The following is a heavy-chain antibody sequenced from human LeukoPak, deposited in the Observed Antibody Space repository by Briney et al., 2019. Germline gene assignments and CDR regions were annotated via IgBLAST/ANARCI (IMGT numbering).Heavy chain of an antibody. D-gene: IGHD1-1*01. CDR1: GFTFSGHW. V-gene: IGHV3-74*01. CDR2: INSDGSST. CDR3: AGGNWLEY. Sequence: GGSLRLSCAASGFTFSGHWMNWVRQAPGKGLVWVSRINSDGSSTGYADSVKGRFSISRDNAKNTLYLQMNSLTAEDTAVYYCAGGNWLEYWGQGALVTVSS. J-gene: IGHJ4*02.